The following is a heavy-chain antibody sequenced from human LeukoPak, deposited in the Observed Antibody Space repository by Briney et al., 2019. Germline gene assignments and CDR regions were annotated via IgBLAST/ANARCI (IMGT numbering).Heavy chain of an antibody. CDR3: ATSGWYLLPGVY. Sequence: SETLSLTCTVSGGSISSSSYYWGWIRQPPGKGLEWIGSIYYSGSTYYNPSLESRVTISVDTSKDQFSLKLSSVTAADTAVYYCATSGWYLLPGVYWGQGTLVTVSS. V-gene: IGHV4-39*01. CDR2: IYYSGST. J-gene: IGHJ4*02. CDR1: GGSISSSSYY. D-gene: IGHD6-19*01.